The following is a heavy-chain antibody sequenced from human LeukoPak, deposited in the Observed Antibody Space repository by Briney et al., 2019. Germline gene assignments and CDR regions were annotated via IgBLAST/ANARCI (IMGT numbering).Heavy chain of an antibody. Sequence: GGSLRLSCAASGFTFNNAWMSWVRQAPGEGLEWVGRIKSKTHGGTIDYAGSVKGRVTISRDDSINTLYLQMDSLETEDTAVYYCTTEFQSGDWHAHWGQGTLVTVSS. V-gene: IGHV3-15*01. CDR1: GFTFNNAW. D-gene: IGHD2-15*01. J-gene: IGHJ5*02. CDR2: IKSKTHGGTI. CDR3: TTEFQSGDWHAH.